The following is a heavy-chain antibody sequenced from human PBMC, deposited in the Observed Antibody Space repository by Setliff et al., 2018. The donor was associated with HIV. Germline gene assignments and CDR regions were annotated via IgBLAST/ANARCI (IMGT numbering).Heavy chain of an antibody. Sequence: ASVKVSCKASGYTFTSYGISWVRQAPGQGLEWMGWIGAYNGNTNYAQRLQGRVTMTTDTSTSTAYMELRSLRSDDTAVYYCARGPPIVVVPAALLTFDYWGQGTLVTVSS. CDR1: GYTFTSYG. D-gene: IGHD2-2*01. V-gene: IGHV1-18*01. CDR3: ARGPPIVVVPAALLTFDY. J-gene: IGHJ4*02. CDR2: IGAYNGNT.